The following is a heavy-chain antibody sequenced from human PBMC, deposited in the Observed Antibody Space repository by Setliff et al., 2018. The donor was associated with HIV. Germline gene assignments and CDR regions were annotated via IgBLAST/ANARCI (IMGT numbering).Heavy chain of an antibody. D-gene: IGHD3-10*01. J-gene: IGHJ6*03. CDR1: GFTFSDHY. CDR3: ARGRLLWSGSYYYYYMDV. CDR2: SRNKVNSYTT. V-gene: IGHV3-72*01. Sequence: GSLRLSCAASGFTFSDHYMDWVRQAPGKGLEWVGRSRNKVNSYTTEYAASVKGRFTISRDDSKNSLYLQMNSLKTEDTAVYYCARGRLLWSGSYYYYYMDVWGKGTTVTVSS.